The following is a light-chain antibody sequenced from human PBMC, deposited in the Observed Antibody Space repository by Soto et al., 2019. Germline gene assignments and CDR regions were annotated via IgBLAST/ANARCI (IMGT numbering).Light chain of an antibody. CDR1: QSLLYGAGYMY. V-gene: IGKV2-28*01. CDR2: LGS. Sequence: DIVMTQSPLSLPVTPGEPASISCRSSQSLLYGAGYMYVDWYLQKPGQPPQLLIFLGSNRAPGVPVRFSGSVSGTNFTLKISRVETEDLGVYYCMQTLQTPYTFGQGTKLEIK. CDR3: MQTLQTPYT. J-gene: IGKJ2*01.